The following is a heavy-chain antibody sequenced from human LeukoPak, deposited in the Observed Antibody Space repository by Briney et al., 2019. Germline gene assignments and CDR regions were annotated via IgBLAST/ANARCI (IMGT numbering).Heavy chain of an antibody. CDR2: IIPIFGTA. V-gene: IGHV1-69*13. D-gene: IGHD6-13*01. CDR3: ARFGSSSWTGKDAFDI. J-gene: IGHJ3*02. CDR1: GGTFSSYA. Sequence: SVKVSCKASGGTFSSYAISWVRQAPGQGLEWMGGIIPIFGTANYAQKSQGRVTITADESTSTAYMELSSLRSEDTAVYYCARFGSSSWTGKDAFDIWGQGTMVTVSS.